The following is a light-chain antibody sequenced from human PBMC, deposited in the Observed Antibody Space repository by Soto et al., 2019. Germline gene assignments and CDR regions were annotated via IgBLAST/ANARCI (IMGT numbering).Light chain of an antibody. CDR3: GSYTGSITYV. V-gene: IGLV2-14*01. CDR2: EVT. J-gene: IGLJ1*01. CDR1: TSDVGGYNY. Sequence: QSVLTQPASVSGFLGQSITISCTGTTSDVGGYNYVSWYQQHPGKAPILMIYEVTNRPSGVSNRFSGSKSGNTASLTISGLQVEDEAEYFCGSYTGSITYVFGTGTKVTVL.